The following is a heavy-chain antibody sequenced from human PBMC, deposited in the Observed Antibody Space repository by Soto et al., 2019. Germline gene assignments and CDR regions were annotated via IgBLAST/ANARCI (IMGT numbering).Heavy chain of an antibody. CDR1: GADINTYS. V-gene: IGHV4-4*07. Sequence: SETLSLTCRVSGADINTYSWTWIGQPAGKGLEWIGRIHTSASISDNPSLEGRVTLSVDNSTNQVSLRLASVTAADTAIYYCARHREACYNFYYGMDVWGQGTTVTVSS. CDR2: IHTSASI. J-gene: IGHJ6*02. D-gene: IGHD1-26*01. CDR3: ARHREACYNFYYGMDV.